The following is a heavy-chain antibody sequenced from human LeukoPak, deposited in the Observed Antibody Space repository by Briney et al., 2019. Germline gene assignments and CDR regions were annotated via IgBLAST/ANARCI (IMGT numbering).Heavy chain of an antibody. CDR1: GGSNSSYY. CDR2: IYTSGNT. D-gene: IGHD6-13*01. Sequence: SSETLSLTCTVSGGSNSSYYWNWIRQPPGKGLEWIGYIYTSGNTNYNPSLKSRVTISVDTSKNQFSLKLTSVTAAGTAVYYCARASAAYNWFDPWGQGTLVTVSS. J-gene: IGHJ5*02. CDR3: ARASAAYNWFDP. V-gene: IGHV4-4*09.